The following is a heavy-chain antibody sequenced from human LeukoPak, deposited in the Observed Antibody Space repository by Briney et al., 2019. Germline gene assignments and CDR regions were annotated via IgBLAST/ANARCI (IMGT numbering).Heavy chain of an antibody. D-gene: IGHD3-22*01. CDR1: GGSISSYY. J-gene: IGHJ4*02. Sequence: SETLSLTCTVSGGSISSYYWSWIRQPPGKGLEWIGYIYYSGSTNYNPSLKSRVTISVDTSKNQFSLKLNSVTAADTAVYYCARAPDDSSGYYPLDYWGQGTLVTVSS. V-gene: IGHV4-59*01. CDR2: IYYSGST. CDR3: ARAPDDSSGYYPLDY.